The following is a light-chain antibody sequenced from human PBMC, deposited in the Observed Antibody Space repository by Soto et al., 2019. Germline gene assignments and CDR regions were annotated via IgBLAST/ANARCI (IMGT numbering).Light chain of an antibody. Sequence: EIVLTQSPGTLSVSPGERATLSCRASQSVSINVAWYQQKPGQAPRLLFYGASTRATGIPGRFSGSGSGTEFILTINSLQSEDFAVYYCQQYHNWPPWTFGQGTKV. J-gene: IGKJ1*01. CDR2: GAS. CDR1: QSVSIN. V-gene: IGKV3-15*01. CDR3: QQYHNWPPWT.